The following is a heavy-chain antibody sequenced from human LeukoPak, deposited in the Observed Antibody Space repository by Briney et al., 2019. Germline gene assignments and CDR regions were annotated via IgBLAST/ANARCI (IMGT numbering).Heavy chain of an antibody. V-gene: IGHV5-51*01. CDR1: GYSFPSYW. D-gene: IGHD3-22*01. Sequence: GESLKISCKGSGYSFPSYWIAWVRQMPGKGLEWMGIIYPGDSDTRYSPSFQGQVTISADKSISTAYLQWSSLKASDTAMYYCARQRDSSGYSGAGWSYWGQGTLVTVSS. CDR3: ARQRDSSGYSGAGWSY. CDR2: IYPGDSDT. J-gene: IGHJ4*02.